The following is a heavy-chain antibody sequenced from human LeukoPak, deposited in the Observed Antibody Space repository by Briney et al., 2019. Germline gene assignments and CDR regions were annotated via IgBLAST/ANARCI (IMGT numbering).Heavy chain of an antibody. J-gene: IGHJ4*02. V-gene: IGHV4-4*02. D-gene: IGHD1-26*01. CDR2: VHKSGRT. CDR3: ARELLGAPIPGAY. Sequence: PSETLSLTCALSTVSGSSGNFWSWVRQPPGEGLEWIGEVHKSGRTNYNPSLKTRVTISIDASKDQLSLELTSVTAADTAVYYCARELLGAPIPGAYWGQGTRVTVSS. CDR1: TVSGSSGNF.